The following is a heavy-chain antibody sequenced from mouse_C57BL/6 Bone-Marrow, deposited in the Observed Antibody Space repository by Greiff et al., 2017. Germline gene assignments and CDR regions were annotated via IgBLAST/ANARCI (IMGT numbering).Heavy chain of an antibody. CDR2: ICSGGST. Sequence: VKLMESGPGLVQPSQSLSITCTVSGFSLTSYGVHWVRQSPGTGLEWLGVICSGGSTDYNAAIISRLSISKDNTKSEVFFKMTRLQADDTAIYYCARNPTTVVAHHWYFDVWGTGTTVTVSS. CDR1: GFSLTSYG. V-gene: IGHV2-2*01. J-gene: IGHJ1*03. D-gene: IGHD1-1*01. CDR3: ARNPTTVVAHHWYFDV.